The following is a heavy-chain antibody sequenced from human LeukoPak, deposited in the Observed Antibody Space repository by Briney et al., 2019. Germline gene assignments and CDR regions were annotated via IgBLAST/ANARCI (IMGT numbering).Heavy chain of an antibody. CDR1: GGSISSYY. CDR3: ARGDPFGEGFDY. J-gene: IGHJ4*02. Sequence: SETLSLTCTVSGGSISSYYWSWIRQPPGKGLEWIGYIYYSGSTNYNPSLKSRVTISVDTSKDQFSLKLSSVTAADTAVYYCARGDPFGEGFDYWGQGTLVTVSS. CDR2: IYYSGST. D-gene: IGHD4-17*01. V-gene: IGHV4-59*01.